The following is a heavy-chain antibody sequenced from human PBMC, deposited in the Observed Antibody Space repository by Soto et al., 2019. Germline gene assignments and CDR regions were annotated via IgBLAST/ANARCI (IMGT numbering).Heavy chain of an antibody. CDR2: MNPNSGNT. CDR3: ARSVEWLASFDY. D-gene: IGHD6-19*01. Sequence: QVQLVQSVAEVKKPGASVKVSCKASGYTFTSYDINWVRQATGQGLEWMGWMNPNSGNTGYAHKFQGRVTMTRNTSISTAYMELSSLRSDDTAVYYCARSVEWLASFDYWGQGTLVTVSS. V-gene: IGHV1-8*01. J-gene: IGHJ4*02. CDR1: GYTFTSYD.